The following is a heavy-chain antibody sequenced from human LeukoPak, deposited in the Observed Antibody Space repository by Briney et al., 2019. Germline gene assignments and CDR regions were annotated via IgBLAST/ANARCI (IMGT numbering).Heavy chain of an antibody. V-gene: IGHV1-18*01. CDR1: GYTFTSYG. CDR3: ARAYLVVVGAKDFDY. D-gene: IGHD2-15*01. Sequence: ASVKVSCKASGYTFTSYGISWVRQAPGQGLEWMGWISAYNGNTNYAQKLQGRVTMTTDTSTSTAYMELRSLRSDDTAVYYCARAYLVVVGAKDFDYWGQGTLVTVSS. CDR2: ISAYNGNT. J-gene: IGHJ4*02.